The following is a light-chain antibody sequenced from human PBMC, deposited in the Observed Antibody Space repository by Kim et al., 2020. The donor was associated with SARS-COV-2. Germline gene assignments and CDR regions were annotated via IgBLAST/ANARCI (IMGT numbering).Light chain of an antibody. CDR2: GAS. Sequence: LSVSPGERATRSCRASQSISINLAWYQQKPGQAPRLLIYGASTRATGVPARFSGSGSGTEFTLTVSSLQSEDFAVYYCQQYNKWPTFGGGTKLEI. CDR1: QSISIN. CDR3: QQYNKWPT. V-gene: IGKV3-15*01. J-gene: IGKJ4*01.